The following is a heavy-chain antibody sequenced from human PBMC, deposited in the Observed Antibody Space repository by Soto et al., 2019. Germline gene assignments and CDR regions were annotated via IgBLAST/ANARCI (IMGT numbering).Heavy chain of an antibody. CDR1: GFTFSSYA. CDR3: ATAFLVGGDMVY. V-gene: IGHV3-23*01. D-gene: IGHD3-10*01. CDR2: ISGSGGST. J-gene: IGHJ4*02. Sequence: EVQLLESGGGLVQPGGSLRLSCAASGFTFSSYAMSWVHQAPGKGLEWVSAISGSGGSTYYADSVKGRFTISRDNSKNTLYLQMNSLRAEDTAVYYCATAFLVGGDMVYWGQGTLVTVSS.